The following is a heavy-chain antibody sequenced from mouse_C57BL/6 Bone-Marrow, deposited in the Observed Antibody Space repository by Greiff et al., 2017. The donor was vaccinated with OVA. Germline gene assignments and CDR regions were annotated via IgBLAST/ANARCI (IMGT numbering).Heavy chain of an antibody. D-gene: IGHD1-1*01. V-gene: IGHV1-72*01. Sequence: QVQLQQPGAELVKPGASVKLSCKASGYTFTSYWMHWVKQRPGRGLEWIGRIDPNSGGTKYNEKFKSQATLTVDKPSSTAYMQLSSLTSEDSAVYSCARLDYYGYYYAMDYWGQGTSVTVSS. J-gene: IGHJ4*01. CDR1: GYTFTSYW. CDR3: ARLDYYGYYYAMDY. CDR2: IDPNSGGT.